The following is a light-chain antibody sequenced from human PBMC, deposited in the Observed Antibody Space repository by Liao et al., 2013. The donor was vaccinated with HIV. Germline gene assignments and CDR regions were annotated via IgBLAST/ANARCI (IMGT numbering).Light chain of an antibody. Sequence: SYVLTQPPSVSVAPGKTASITCGGNNIGSKSVHWYQQKTGQVPVLVIYEDDGRPSGIPERFSGSNSGNTATLTISWVEDGDEADYYCQVWDRTSDHLAVFGTGTKVTVL. CDR1: NIGSKS. J-gene: IGLJ1*01. CDR3: QVWDRTSDHLAV. V-gene: IGLV3-21*01. CDR2: EDD.